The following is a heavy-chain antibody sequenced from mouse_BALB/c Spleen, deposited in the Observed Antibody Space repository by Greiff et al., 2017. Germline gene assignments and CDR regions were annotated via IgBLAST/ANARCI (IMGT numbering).Heavy chain of an antibody. D-gene: IGHD2-1*01. CDR3: AREGYGNYAWFAY. CDR2: ISYDGSN. CDR1: GYSITSGYY. V-gene: IGHV3-6*02. Sequence: EVHLVESGPGLVKPSQSLSLTCSVTGYSITSGYYWNWIRQFPGNKLEWMGYISYDGSNNYNPSLKNRISITRDTSKNQFFLKLNSVTTEDTATYYCAREGYGNYAWFAYWGQGTLVTVSA. J-gene: IGHJ3*01.